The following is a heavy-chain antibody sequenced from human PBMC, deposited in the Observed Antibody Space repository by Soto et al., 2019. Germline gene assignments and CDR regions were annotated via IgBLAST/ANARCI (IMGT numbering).Heavy chain of an antibody. V-gene: IGHV3-33*01. J-gene: IGHJ6*02. CDR1: GFTFSSYG. CDR2: IWYDGSNK. D-gene: IGHD3-10*01. CDR3: ARDRFGEYYYYGMDV. Sequence: PGGSLRLSCAASGFTFSSYGMHWVRQAPGKGLEWVAVIWYDGSNKYYADSVKGRFTISRDNSKNTLYLQMNSLRAEDTAVYYCARDRFGEYYYYGMDVWGQGTTVTVS.